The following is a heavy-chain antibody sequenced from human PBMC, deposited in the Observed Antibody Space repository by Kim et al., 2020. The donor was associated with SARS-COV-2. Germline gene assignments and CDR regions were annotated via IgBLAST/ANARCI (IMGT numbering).Heavy chain of an antibody. CDR1: GFTFSDYD. Sequence: GGSLRLSCAASGFTFSDYDMSWIRQAPGKGLEWVSYISSSSSYTNYADSVKGRFTISRDNAKNTLYLQMNSLRAEDTAVYYCARGGYDYVWGSYRDYSYYYGMDVWGQGTTATVSS. CDR2: ISSSSSYT. D-gene: IGHD3-16*02. J-gene: IGHJ6*02. V-gene: IGHV3-11*03. CDR3: ARGGYDYVWGSYRDYSYYYGMDV.